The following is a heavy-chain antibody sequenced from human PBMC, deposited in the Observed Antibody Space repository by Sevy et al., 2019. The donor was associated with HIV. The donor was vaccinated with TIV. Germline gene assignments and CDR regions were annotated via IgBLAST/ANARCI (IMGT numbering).Heavy chain of an antibody. V-gene: IGHV3-30-3*01. Sequence: GGSLRLSCAASGFTFSSYAMHWVRQAPGKGLEWVAVISYDGSNKYYADSVKGRFTISRDNSKNTLYLQMNSLRAEDTAVYYCARGAGSHYDILTGPFYYRGQGTLVTVSS. CDR3: ARGAGSHYDILTGPFYY. CDR1: GFTFSSYA. J-gene: IGHJ4*02. D-gene: IGHD3-9*01. CDR2: ISYDGSNK.